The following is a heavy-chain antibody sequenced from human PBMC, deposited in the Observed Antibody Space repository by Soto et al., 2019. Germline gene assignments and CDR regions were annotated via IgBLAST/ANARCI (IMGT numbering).Heavy chain of an antibody. V-gene: IGHV1-69*01. CDR2: VSPPFRTS. J-gene: IGHJ6*02. Sequence: QVQLVQSGAEVKQPGSSVKVSCKTSGVSFNNNGIGWVRKAPGHGLEWMGGVSPPFRTSNYARKFQGRISITADASTGTVNMELSSLTSEDTAQYYCARVLYYGSGSYSPYGMDVWGQRTTVTVSS. D-gene: IGHD3-10*01. CDR1: GVSFNNNG. CDR3: ARVLYYGSGSYSPYGMDV.